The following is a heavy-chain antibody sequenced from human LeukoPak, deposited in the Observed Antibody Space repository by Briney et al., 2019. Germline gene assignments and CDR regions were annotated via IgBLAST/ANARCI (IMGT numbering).Heavy chain of an antibody. Sequence: PSQTLSLTCTVSGGSISSGDHYWSWIRQPPGKGLEYIGYIYYSGSTYYNPSLKSRVTISVDTSKNQFSLKLSSVTAADTALSNGARGVPAATLGYWGQGTLITVSS. V-gene: IGHV4-30-4*08. D-gene: IGHD2-15*01. CDR1: GGSISSGDHY. CDR2: IYYSGST. CDR3: ARGVPAATLGY. J-gene: IGHJ4*02.